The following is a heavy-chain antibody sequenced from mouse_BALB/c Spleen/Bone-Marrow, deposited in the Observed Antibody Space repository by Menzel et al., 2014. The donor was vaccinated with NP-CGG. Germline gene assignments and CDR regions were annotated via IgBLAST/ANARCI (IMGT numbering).Heavy chain of an antibody. Sequence: EVNLVESGGGLVQPGGSLRLSCEPSGFTFTDYYMSWVRQPPGKALEWLGFIRNKAKGYTTDYSASVKGRFTISRDNSQSISYLQMNTLRAEDSATYYCARDENVGIYWYFDVWGAGTTVTVSS. J-gene: IGHJ1*01. V-gene: IGHV7-3*02. CDR2: IRNKAKGYTT. CDR3: ARDENVGIYWYFDV. CDR1: GFTFTDYY.